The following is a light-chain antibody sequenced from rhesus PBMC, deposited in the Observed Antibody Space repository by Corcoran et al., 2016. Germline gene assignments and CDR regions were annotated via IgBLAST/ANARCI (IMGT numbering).Light chain of an antibody. V-gene: IGLV7-76*01. CDR2: NTN. J-gene: IGLJ1*01. CDR3: LLYYSGAFI. Sequence: QAVVTQAPSLTVSPGGTVTLNCVPSTGAVPSGNYPHWFQQKPGQAPRGLIYNTNNKHSWTPARFSGSLAGGKAALTRSGAPPEDAAEYYCLLYYSGAFIFGAGTRLTVL. CDR1: TGAVPSGNY.